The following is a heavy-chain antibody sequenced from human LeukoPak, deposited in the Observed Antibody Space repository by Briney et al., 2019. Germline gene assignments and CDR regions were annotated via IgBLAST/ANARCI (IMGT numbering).Heavy chain of an antibody. J-gene: IGHJ4*02. Sequence: GGSLRLSCTASGVIFSKFGMAWVRQAPGKGPEWVSTISNSGGTYYADSVKGRFTVSRDSSMNTVFLEMSGLRAEDTALYYGAKGSLGSWYFFDSWGQGTLVTVSS. D-gene: IGHD6-13*01. CDR2: ISNSGGT. CDR3: AKGSLGSWYFFDS. V-gene: IGHV3-23*01. CDR1: GVIFSKFG.